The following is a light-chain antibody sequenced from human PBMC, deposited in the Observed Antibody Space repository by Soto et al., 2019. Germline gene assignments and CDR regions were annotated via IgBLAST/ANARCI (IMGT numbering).Light chain of an antibody. Sequence: QSVLTQPPSASGTPGQRVTISCSGSSSNIGSETVNWYQQDPGTAPKLLIYANNQRPSGVPDRFSVSKSGTSASLAIGGLQSEDEADYYCAAWNDSLKGWVFGGGTKVTVL. CDR1: SSNIGSET. CDR3: AAWNDSLKGWV. J-gene: IGLJ3*02. CDR2: ANN. V-gene: IGLV1-44*01.